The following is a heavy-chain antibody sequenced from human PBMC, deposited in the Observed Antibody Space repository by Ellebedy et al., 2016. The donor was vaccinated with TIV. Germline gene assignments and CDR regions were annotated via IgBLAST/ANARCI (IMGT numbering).Heavy chain of an antibody. CDR3: ARHVGDGSHFDY. CDR1: GYTFINYW. J-gene: IGHJ4*02. V-gene: IGHV5-51*01. D-gene: IGHD5-24*01. CDR2: ISPADSDT. Sequence: PGGSLRLSCTGSGYTFINYWIGWVRQMPGKGLEWMGIISPADSDTRYSPSFQGQATISVDKSINTASLQWSSLKASDSAMYYCARHVGDGSHFDYWGQGTLVTVSS.